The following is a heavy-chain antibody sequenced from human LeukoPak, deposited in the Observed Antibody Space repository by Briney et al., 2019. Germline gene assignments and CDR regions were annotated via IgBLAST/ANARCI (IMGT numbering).Heavy chain of an antibody. D-gene: IGHD5-18*01. V-gene: IGHV3-30*02. CDR1: GFTFSTYG. CDR3: ARGVRYRYFDY. J-gene: IGHJ4*02. CDR2: IRNDGSNK. Sequence: GGSLRLSCAASGFTFSTYGMHWVRQAPGKGLEWVAFIRNDGSNKYYADSVKGRFTISRDNSKSTLWLQMNSLRADDTAVYYCARGVRYRYFDYWGQGSLVTVSS.